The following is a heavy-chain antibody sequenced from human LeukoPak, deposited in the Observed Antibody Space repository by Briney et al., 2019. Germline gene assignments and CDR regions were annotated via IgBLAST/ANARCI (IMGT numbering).Heavy chain of an antibody. V-gene: IGHV3-23*01. CDR1: GFTFSSYA. Sequence: RGSLRLSCAASGFTFSSYAMSWVRQAPGKGLEWVSAISGSGGSTYYADSVKGRFTISRDNSKNTLYLQMNSLRAEDTAVYYCAKDNSMLRLGYWGQGTLVTVSS. CDR3: AKDNSMLRLGY. J-gene: IGHJ4*02. CDR2: ISGSGGST. D-gene: IGHD2/OR15-2a*01.